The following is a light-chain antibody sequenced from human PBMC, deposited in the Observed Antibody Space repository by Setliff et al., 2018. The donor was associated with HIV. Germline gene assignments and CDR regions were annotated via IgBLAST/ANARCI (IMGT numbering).Light chain of an antibody. J-gene: IGLJ1*01. CDR3: AAWDDRLNGFYV. CDR2: SND. CDR1: NSNVGSNT. V-gene: IGLV1-44*01. Sequence: QSVLTQPPSASETPGQRVTISCSGSNSNVGSNTVNWYQQLPGTAPKLFIYSNDQRPSGVPDRFSGSKSGTSASLAISGLQSEDEANYYCAAWDDRLNGFYVFGTGTKVTVL.